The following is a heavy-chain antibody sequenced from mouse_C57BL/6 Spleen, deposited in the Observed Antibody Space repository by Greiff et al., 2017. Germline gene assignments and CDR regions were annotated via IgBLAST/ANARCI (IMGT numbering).Heavy chain of an antibody. J-gene: IGHJ2*01. Sequence: QVQLKQPGAELVRPGTSVKLSCKASGYIFTSYWMHWVKQRPGQGLEWIGVIDPSDSYTNYNQKFKGKATLTVDTSSSTAYMPLSSLTSEDSAVYYCARKDTEYFDYWGQGTTLTVSS. D-gene: IGHD1-1*01. V-gene: IGHV1-59*01. CDR1: GYIFTSYW. CDR3: ARKDTEYFDY. CDR2: IDPSDSYT.